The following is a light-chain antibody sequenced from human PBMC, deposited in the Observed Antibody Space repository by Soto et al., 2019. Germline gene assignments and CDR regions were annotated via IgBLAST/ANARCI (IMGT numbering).Light chain of an antibody. J-gene: IGKJ3*01. CDR2: GAS. CDR3: QYGSSPLT. Sequence: EIVLTQSPGTLSLSPGERATLSCRASQSVSSSYLAWFQQRPGQAPRLLIYGASSRATGIPDRFSGSGSGPDFTLSISRLEPEDFAVYYCQYGSSPLTFGPGTKVDIK. V-gene: IGKV3-20*01. CDR1: QSVSSSY.